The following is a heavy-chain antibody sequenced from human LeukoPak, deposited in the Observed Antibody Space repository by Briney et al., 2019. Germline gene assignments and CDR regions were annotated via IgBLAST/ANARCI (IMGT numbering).Heavy chain of an antibody. CDR1: GFTFSSYW. CDR3: GRGSAHGYDY. Sequence: PGGSLRLSCAASGFTFSSYWMNWVRQAPGKGLVWVSRIASDGSSTTYADSVKGRFSISRDNAKNTLYLQMNSLRVEDTAVYYCGRGSAHGYDYWGQGTLVTVSS. J-gene: IGHJ4*02. CDR2: IASDGSST. V-gene: IGHV3-74*01. D-gene: IGHD5-18*01.